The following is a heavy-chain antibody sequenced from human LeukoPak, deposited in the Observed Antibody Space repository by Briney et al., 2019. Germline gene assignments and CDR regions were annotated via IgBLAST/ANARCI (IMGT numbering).Heavy chain of an antibody. D-gene: IGHD1-14*01. CDR1: GFTVRNNH. Sequence: TGGSLRLSCAASGFTVRNNHMSWVRQAPGKGLEWVSVIDSRDNTYHADSVKGRFTISRHTSKNTLYLQMNSLRAEDTAVYYCARELTPPRGAFDPWGPGTLVTVSS. V-gene: IGHV3-53*04. J-gene: IGHJ5*02. CDR2: IDSRDNT. CDR3: ARELTPPRGAFDP.